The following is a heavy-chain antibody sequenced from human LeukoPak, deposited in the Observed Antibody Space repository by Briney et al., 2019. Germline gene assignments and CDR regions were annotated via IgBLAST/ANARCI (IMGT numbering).Heavy chain of an antibody. J-gene: IGHJ4*02. Sequence: GESLKIPCKVSGYSFTNFWIAWVRQMPGKGLEWMGIIYPGDSDTRYSPSFQGQVTISADKSISTAYLQWSSLKASDTAMYYCARAGYSSGWYVGYFDYWGQGTLVTVSS. CDR3: ARAGYSSGWYVGYFDY. V-gene: IGHV5-51*01. CDR2: IYPGDSDT. CDR1: GYSFTNFW. D-gene: IGHD6-19*01.